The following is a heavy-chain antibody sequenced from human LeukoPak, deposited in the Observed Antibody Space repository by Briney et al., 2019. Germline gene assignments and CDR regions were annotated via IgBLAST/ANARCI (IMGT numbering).Heavy chain of an antibody. CDR3: ARRARGSYFDY. D-gene: IGHD1-26*01. J-gene: IGHJ4*02. CDR1: GGSVSSGSYY. CDR2: IYYSGST. Sequence: PSQTLSLTCTVSGGSVSSGSYYWSWIRQPPGKGLECIGYIYYSGSTDYNPSLKSRVTISVDTSKNQFSLKLSSVTAADTAVYYCARRARGSYFDYWGPGTLVTVSS. V-gene: IGHV4-61*01.